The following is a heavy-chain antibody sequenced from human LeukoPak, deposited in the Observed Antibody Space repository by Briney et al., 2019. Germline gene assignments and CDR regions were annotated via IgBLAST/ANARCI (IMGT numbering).Heavy chain of an antibody. CDR3: ARGEYYYGSGSYRMDV. V-gene: IGHV4-39*07. J-gene: IGHJ6*04. D-gene: IGHD3-10*01. CDR1: GGSISSSNFY. Sequence: SETLSLTCTVSGGSISSSNFYWGWIRQPPGKGLEWIGSIYYSGSTYYNPSLKSRVTMSVDTSKNQFSLKLSSVTAADTAVYYCARGEYYYGSGSYRMDVWGKGTTVTISS. CDR2: IYYSGST.